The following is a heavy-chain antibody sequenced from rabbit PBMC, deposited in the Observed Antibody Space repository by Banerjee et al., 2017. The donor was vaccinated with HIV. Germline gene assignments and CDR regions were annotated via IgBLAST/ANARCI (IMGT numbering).Heavy chain of an antibody. V-gene: IGHV1S45*01. Sequence: QEQLEESGGDLVKPEGSLTLTCTASGFSFSSNYWLCWVRQAPGKGLEWIACINTISGDTVYASWAKGPFTISKTSSTTVTLQMTSLTAADTATYFCAREPYGYSNLWGQGTLVTVS. J-gene: IGHJ4*01. D-gene: IGHD6-1*01. CDR2: INTISGDT. CDR1: GFSFSSNYW. CDR3: AREPYGYSNL.